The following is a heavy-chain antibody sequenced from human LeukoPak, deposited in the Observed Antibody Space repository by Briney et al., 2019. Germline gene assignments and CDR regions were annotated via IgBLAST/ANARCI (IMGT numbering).Heavy chain of an antibody. Sequence: SETLSLTCAVSGYSISSGYYWGWIRQPPGKGLEWIGSIYHSGSTYYNPSLKSRVTISVDTSKNQFSLELSSVTAADTAVYYCARHITFGGVIVLFDYWGQGTLITVSS. CDR3: ARHITFGGVIVLFDY. J-gene: IGHJ4*02. V-gene: IGHV4-38-2*01. CDR2: IYHSGST. CDR1: GYSISSGYY. D-gene: IGHD3-16*02.